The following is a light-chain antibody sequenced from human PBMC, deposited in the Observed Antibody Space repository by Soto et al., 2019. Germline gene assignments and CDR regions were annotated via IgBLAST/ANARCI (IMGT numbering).Light chain of an antibody. J-gene: IGKJ3*01. Sequence: EIVMTQSPSTLSVSPGERATLSCRASQSVSSNLAWYQQKPGQAPRLLIYDASSRATGIPDRFSGSGSGTDFTLTISRLEPEDFAVYYCQQYTSSPFTFGPGTKVDI. CDR3: QQYTSSPFT. V-gene: IGKV3-20*01. CDR2: DAS. CDR1: QSVSSN.